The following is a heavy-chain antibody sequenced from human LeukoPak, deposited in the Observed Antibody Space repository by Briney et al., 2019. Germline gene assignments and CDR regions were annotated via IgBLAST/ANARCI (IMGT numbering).Heavy chain of an antibody. CDR2: ISSGSEDT. V-gene: IGHV3-11*03. J-gene: IGHJ4*02. Sequence: GSLRLSCAASGFTFSAYSMSWIRQAPGKGLEWVSYISSGSEDTLYADSVKGRFTISRDNAKNSLYLQMNSLTAEDTAVYYCVGPPCLRGGYCSINSWGQGTLVTVDS. CDR1: GFTFSAYS. CDR3: VGPPCLRGGYCSINS. D-gene: IGHD2-2*01.